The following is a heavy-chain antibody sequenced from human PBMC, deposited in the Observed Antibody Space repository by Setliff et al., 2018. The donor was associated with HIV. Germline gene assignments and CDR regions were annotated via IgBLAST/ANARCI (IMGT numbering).Heavy chain of an antibody. CDR3: ASMGVAGTLSLYYYYYYGMDV. CDR2: SIPLFGTT. D-gene: IGHD6-19*01. CDR1: GDTFNNCA. Sequence: ASVKVSCKASGDTFNNCAVTWVRQAPGQGLEWMGGSIPLFGTTNYAQKFQGRVTITTDESTSTAYMELSSLRSEDTAVYYCASMGVAGTLSLYYYYYYGMDVWGQGTTVTVSS. V-gene: IGHV1-69*05. J-gene: IGHJ6*02.